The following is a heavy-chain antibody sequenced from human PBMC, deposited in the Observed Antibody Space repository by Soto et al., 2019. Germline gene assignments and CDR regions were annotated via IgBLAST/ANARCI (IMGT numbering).Heavy chain of an antibody. CDR2: IIPIFGTA. V-gene: IGHV1-69*01. J-gene: IGHJ6*02. CDR1: GGTFSSYA. CDR3: ARRIGYSSGWGDYYYGMDV. D-gene: IGHD6-19*01. Sequence: QVQLVQSGAEVKKPGSSVKVSCEASGGTFSSYAISWVRQAPGQGLEWMGGIIPIFGTANYAQKFQGRVTITADESTSTAYMELSSLRSEDTAVYYCARRIGYSSGWGDYYYGMDVWGQGTTVTVSS.